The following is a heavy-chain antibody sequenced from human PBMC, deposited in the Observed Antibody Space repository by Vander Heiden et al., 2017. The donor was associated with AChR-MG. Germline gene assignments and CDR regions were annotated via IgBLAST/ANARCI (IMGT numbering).Heavy chain of an antibody. V-gene: IGHV4-34*01. CDR2: INHSGST. CDR1: GGSFSGYY. J-gene: IGHJ4*02. D-gene: IGHD5-18*01. Sequence: WGAGLLKPSETLSLTCAVYGGSFSGYYWSWIRQPPGKGLEWIGEINHSGSTNYNPSLKSRVTISVDTSKNQFSLKLSSVTAADTAVYYCAGHTAMVGYWGQGTLVTVSS. CDR3: AGHTAMVGY.